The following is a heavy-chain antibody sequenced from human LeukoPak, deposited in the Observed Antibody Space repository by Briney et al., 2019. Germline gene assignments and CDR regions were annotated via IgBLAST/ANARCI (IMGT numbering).Heavy chain of an antibody. Sequence: SETLSLTCTVSGDSVSTDSYCWRWIRQPPGKELEWIGHVYYRGSTNYNHSLKSRVPISVDTAKNQFSLKLSSVTAADTAVYYCAKVEGNYFYDSSGYYYVRAFDVWGQGTMLTVS. CDR1: GDSVSTDSYC. J-gene: IGHJ3*01. D-gene: IGHD3-22*01. CDR2: VYYRGST. CDR3: AKVEGNYFYDSSGYYYVRAFDV. V-gene: IGHV4-61*01.